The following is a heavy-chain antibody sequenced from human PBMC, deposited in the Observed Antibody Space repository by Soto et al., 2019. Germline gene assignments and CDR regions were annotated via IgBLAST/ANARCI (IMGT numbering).Heavy chain of an antibody. V-gene: IGHV2-5*02. Sequence: QITLKESGPTLVKPTQTLTLTCTFSGFSLSTSGVGVGWIRQPPGKALEWLALIYWDDDKRYSPSLKSRLTITKDTSKNQVVLTITNMAPVDTATYYCAHMLLGDCSGGSCYSNWFDPWGQGTLVTVSS. J-gene: IGHJ5*02. CDR1: GFSLSTSGVG. D-gene: IGHD2-15*01. CDR3: AHMLLGDCSGGSCYSNWFDP. CDR2: IYWDDDK.